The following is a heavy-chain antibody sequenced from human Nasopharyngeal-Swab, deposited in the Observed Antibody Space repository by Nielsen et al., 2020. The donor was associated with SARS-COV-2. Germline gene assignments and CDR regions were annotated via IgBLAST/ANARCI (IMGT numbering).Heavy chain of an antibody. J-gene: IGHJ5*02. Sequence: WIRQPPGKGLEWIGEIYHSGSTNYNPSLKSRVTISVDTSKNQFSLKLSSVTAADTAVYYCASSPFRITIFGVVIGNWFDPWGQGTLVTVSS. V-gene: IGHV4-34*01. CDR3: ASSPFRITIFGVVIGNWFDP. CDR2: IYHSGST. D-gene: IGHD3-3*01.